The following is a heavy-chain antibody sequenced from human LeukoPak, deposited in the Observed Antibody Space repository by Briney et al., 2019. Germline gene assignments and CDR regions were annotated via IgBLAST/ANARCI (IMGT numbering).Heavy chain of an antibody. CDR1: GFTFSSYE. D-gene: IGHD2-2*01. J-gene: IGHJ4*02. Sequence: PGGSLRLSCAASGFTFSSYEMNWVRQAPGKGLEWVSYISSSASTINYADSVKGRFTISRDNAKNSLYLQMKSLRAEDTAVYYCAREGCSSTSCYDYWGQGTLVTVSS. CDR2: ISSSASTI. V-gene: IGHV3-48*03. CDR3: AREGCSSTSCYDY.